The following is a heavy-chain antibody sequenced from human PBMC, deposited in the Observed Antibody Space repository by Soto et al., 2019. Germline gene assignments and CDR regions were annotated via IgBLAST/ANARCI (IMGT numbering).Heavy chain of an antibody. V-gene: IGHV3-9*01. CDR3: VRVASSGNYYDY. D-gene: IGHD3-22*01. CDR1: GFTFDDYA. Sequence: EVQLVESGGGLVQPGRSLRLSCAASGFTFDDYAMHWVRQAPGKGLEWVSGISWNSGSIGYADSVKGRFTISRDNAKNSLYLQVNSLKTEDTAVYYCVRVASSGNYYDYWGHGTLVIVSS. CDR2: ISWNSGSI. J-gene: IGHJ4*01.